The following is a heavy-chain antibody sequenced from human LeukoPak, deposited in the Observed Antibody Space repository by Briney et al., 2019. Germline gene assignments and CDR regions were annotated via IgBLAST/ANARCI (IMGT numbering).Heavy chain of an antibody. CDR2: ISSDGGST. D-gene: IGHD3-10*01. CDR3: ANERGET. V-gene: IGHV3-74*01. J-gene: IGHJ4*02. CDR1: GFTFSNYW. Sequence: GGSLRLSCAASGFTFSNYWMHWVRQDPLKGLVWVSRISSDGGSTGYADSVKGRFTISRDNAKNLLSPQMDNLRAEDTGIYYCANERGETWGQGALVTVSS.